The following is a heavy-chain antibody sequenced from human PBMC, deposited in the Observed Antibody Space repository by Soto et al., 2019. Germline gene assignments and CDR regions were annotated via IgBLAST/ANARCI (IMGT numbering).Heavy chain of an antibody. CDR1: GYSFTTYW. CDR2: IYPGDSDT. V-gene: IGHV5-51*01. Sequence: PGESLKIPCKGSGYSFTTYWIGWVRQMPGKGLEWMGIIYPGDSDTRYSPSFQGQVTISADKSTSTAYLQWSSLKASDTAMYYCARRDDSPTAEYFQHWGQGTLVTVSS. D-gene: IGHD2-21*01. CDR3: ARRDDSPTAEYFQH. J-gene: IGHJ1*01.